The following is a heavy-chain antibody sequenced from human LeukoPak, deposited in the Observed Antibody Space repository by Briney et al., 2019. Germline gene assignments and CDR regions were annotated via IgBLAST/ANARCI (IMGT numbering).Heavy chain of an antibody. V-gene: IGHV1-2*02. CDR2: INPNSGGT. CDR3: ARRSASVTYPFAFDI. Sequence: ASVTVSCKASGYTFTGYYIHWVRQAPGQGLEWIGWINPNSGGTNFAQKFQGRVTMTRDTSISTAYMELSGLTSDDTAVYYCARRSASVTYPFAFDIWGQGTMVTVSS. D-gene: IGHD4-17*01. CDR1: GYTFTGYY. J-gene: IGHJ3*02.